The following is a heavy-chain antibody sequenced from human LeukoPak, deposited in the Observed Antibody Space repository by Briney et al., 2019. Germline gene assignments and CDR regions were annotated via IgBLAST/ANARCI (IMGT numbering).Heavy chain of an antibody. CDR3: ATVLGYGYYFDY. J-gene: IGHJ4*02. CDR1: GYTLTVLS. V-gene: IGHV1-24*01. D-gene: IGHD5-18*01. Sequence: ASVKVSCKVSGYTLTVLSMHWVRQAPGKGLEWMGGFDPEDGETIYAQKFQGRVTMTEDTSTDTAYMELSSLRSEDTAVYCCATVLGYGYYFDYWGQGTLVTVSS. CDR2: FDPEDGET.